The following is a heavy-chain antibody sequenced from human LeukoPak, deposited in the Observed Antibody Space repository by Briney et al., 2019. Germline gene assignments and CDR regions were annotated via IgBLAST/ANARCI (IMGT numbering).Heavy chain of an antibody. V-gene: IGHV1-46*01. CDR1: GYTFTDYY. J-gene: IGHJ4*02. D-gene: IGHD3-10*01. CDR2: IDPSGGSP. CDR3: AGASAYGNFDH. Sequence: GASVKVSCKASGYTFTDYYIHYIRQAPGQGLEWMGIIDPSGGSPVYAQRFQGRVAMTRDTSTRTVYMGLSSLRSEDTAVYYCAGASAYGNFDHWGQGTLVTVSS.